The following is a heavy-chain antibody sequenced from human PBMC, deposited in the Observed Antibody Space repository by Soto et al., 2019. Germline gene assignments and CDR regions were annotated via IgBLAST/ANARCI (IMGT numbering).Heavy chain of an antibody. J-gene: IGHJ6*02. CDR3: ARDDNSNPYGETYYYYGMDV. V-gene: IGHV1-18*01. D-gene: IGHD4-17*01. CDR2: ISAYNGNT. Sequence: ASVKVSCKASGYTFTSYGISWVRQAPGQGLEWMGWISAYNGNTNYAQKLQGRVTMTTDTSTSTAYMELRSLRSDDTAVYYCARDDNSNPYGETYYYYGMDVWGQGTTVTVSS. CDR1: GYTFTSYG.